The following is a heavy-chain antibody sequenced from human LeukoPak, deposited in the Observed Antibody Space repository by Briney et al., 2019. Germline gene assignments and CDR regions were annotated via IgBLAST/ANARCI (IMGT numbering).Heavy chain of an antibody. V-gene: IGHV4-34*01. J-gene: IGHJ4*02. Sequence: SETLSLTCAVYGGSFSGYYWSWIRQPPGKGLEWIGEINHSGSTNYNPSLKSRVTISVDKSKNQFSLKLSSVTAADTAVYYCARDGITGTTFGYWGQGTLVTVSS. CDR3: ARDGITGTTFGY. D-gene: IGHD1-20*01. CDR2: INHSGST. CDR1: GGSFSGYY.